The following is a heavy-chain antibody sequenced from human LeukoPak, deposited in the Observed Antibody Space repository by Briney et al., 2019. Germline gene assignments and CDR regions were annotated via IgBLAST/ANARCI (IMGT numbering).Heavy chain of an antibody. CDR2: IVVGSGNT. J-gene: IGHJ4*02. D-gene: IGHD3-22*01. Sequence: SVKVSCKASGFTFTSSAMQWVRQARGQRLEWIGWIVVGSGNTNYAQKFQERVTITRDMSTSTAYMELSSLRSEDTAVYYCAAEWYLGYIDSSGYFDWGQGTLVTVSS. V-gene: IGHV1-58*02. CDR3: AAEWYLGYIDSSGYFD. CDR1: GFTFTSSA.